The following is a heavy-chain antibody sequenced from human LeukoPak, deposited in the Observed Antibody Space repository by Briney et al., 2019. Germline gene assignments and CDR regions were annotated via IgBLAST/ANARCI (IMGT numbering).Heavy chain of an antibody. J-gene: IGHJ5*02. CDR2: INPNSGGT. D-gene: IGHD3-9*01. CDR1: GYTFTGYY. CDR3: FRQKTAYDILTGFDP. V-gene: IGHV1-2*02. Sequence: ASVKVSCKASGYTFTGYYMHWVQQAPGQGLEWIGWINPNSGGTNYAQKFQGRVTMTRDTSISTAYMELSRLRSDDTAVYFFFRQKTAYDILTGFDPWGQGTLVTVSS.